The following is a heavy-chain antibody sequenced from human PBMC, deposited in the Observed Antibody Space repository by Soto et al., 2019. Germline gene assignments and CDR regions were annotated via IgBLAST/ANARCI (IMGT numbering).Heavy chain of an antibody. CDR3: ARVMCSTSCYDRGWFDP. CDR2: IKPNSGGT. J-gene: IGHJ5*02. D-gene: IGHD2-2*01. V-gene: IGHV1-2*04. CDR1: RYTFTGYY. Sequence: ASVKVSCKASRYTFTGYYMHWVRQAPGQGLEWMGWIKPNSGGTNYAQKSQGWVTMTRDTSISTAYMELSRLRSDDTAVYYCARVMCSTSCYDRGWFDPWGEGTLVTVSS.